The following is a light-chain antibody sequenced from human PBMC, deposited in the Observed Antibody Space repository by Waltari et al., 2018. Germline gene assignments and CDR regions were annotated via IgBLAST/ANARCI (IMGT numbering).Light chain of an antibody. Sequence: DIQMTQSPSSVSASVGDRVVITCRASQDDRTWLAWYQQKPGKAPKLLIYVASSLQSGVPSRFSGSGSGTHFTLTINSLQPEDFATYYCQQANTFPWTFGQGTKVELK. CDR1: QDDRTW. J-gene: IGKJ1*01. CDR3: QQANTFPWT. CDR2: VAS. V-gene: IGKV1-12*01.